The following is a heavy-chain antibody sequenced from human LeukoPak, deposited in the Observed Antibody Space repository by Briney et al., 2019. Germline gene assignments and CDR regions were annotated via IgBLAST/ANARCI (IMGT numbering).Heavy chain of an antibody. V-gene: IGHV4-30-2*01. CDR2: IYHSGST. D-gene: IGHD6-13*01. CDR3: QISSSWAGAFDI. J-gene: IGHJ3*02. Sequence: SETLSLTCTVSGGSISSGGYYWSWIRQPPGKGLEWIGYIYHSGSTYYNPSLKSRVTISVDRSKNQFSLKLSSVTAADTAVYYCQISSSWAGAFDIWGQGTMVTVSS. CDR1: GGSISSGGYY.